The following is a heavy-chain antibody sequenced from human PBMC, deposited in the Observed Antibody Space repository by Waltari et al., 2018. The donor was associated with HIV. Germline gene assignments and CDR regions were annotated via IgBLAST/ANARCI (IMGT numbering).Heavy chain of an antibody. CDR1: GFTVRSTY. CDR2: IYGGGLT. CDR3: ASPKFGFYYYDMDV. V-gene: IGHV3-66*02. Sequence: EVQLVESGGVLVQPGGSLRLSCSASGFTVRSTYMAWVRQAPGKGLEWVSVIYGGGLTYYAYFVTGRFTISRDKSKKTLYLQMNSLRAEDTAVYYCASPKFGFYYYDMDVWGQGTTVTVSS. D-gene: IGHD3-10*01. J-gene: IGHJ6*02.